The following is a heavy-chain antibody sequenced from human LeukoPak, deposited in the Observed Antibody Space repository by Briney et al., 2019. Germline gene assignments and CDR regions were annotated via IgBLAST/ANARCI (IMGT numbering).Heavy chain of an antibody. CDR2: IRYDGSNK. CDR1: GFTFSSYG. Sequence: GGSLRLSCAASGFTFSSYGMHWVRQAPGKGLEWVAFIRYDGSNKYYADSVKGRFTISRDNSKNTLYLQMNSLRAEDTAVYYCAKAHFDSGSDWRRGYYFDYWGQGTLVTVSS. CDR3: AKAHFDSGSDWRRGYYFDY. J-gene: IGHJ4*02. D-gene: IGHD5-12*01. V-gene: IGHV3-30*02.